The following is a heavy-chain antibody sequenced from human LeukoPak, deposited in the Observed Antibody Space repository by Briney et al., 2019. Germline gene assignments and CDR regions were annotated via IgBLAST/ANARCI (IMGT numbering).Heavy chain of an antibody. J-gene: IGHJ4*02. V-gene: IGHV3-48*04. D-gene: IGHD1-26*01. CDR2: ISSSSSTI. CDR3: ARDLSSGGPTFDY. Sequence: GGSLRLSCAASGFTFSSYSMNWVRQAPGKGLEWVSYISSSSSTIYYADSVKGRFTISRDNAKNSLYLQMNSLRAEDTAVYYCARDLSSGGPTFDYWGQGTLVTVSS. CDR1: GFTFSSYS.